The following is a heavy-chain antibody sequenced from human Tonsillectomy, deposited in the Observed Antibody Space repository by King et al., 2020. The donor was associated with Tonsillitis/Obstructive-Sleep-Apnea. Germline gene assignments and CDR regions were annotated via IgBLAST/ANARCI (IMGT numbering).Heavy chain of an antibody. CDR2: IKRKTDGGTT. D-gene: IGHD6-19*01. Sequence: VQLVESGGGLVKPGGSLRLSCAASGFTFSNAWMNWVRHTPGRGLEWVGRIKRKTDGGTTDYAAPVKGRFTISRDDSKNTLYLQMNSLKTEDTAFYYCTTLNIAVAGILPWGQGTLVTVSS. CDR3: TTLNIAVAGILP. CDR1: GFTFSNAW. V-gene: IGHV3-15*07. J-gene: IGHJ5*02.